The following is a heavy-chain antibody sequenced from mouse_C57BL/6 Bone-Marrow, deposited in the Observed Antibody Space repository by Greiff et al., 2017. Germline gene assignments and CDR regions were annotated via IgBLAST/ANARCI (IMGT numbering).Heavy chain of an antibody. Sequence: QVQLKQSGAELARPGASVKLSCKASGYTFTSYGISWVKQRTGQGLEWIGEIYPRSGNTYYNEKFKGKATLTADKSSSTAYMELRSLTSEDSAVYFCATGLDYGGQGTTLTVSS. CDR1: GYTFTSYG. V-gene: IGHV1-81*01. CDR2: IYPRSGNT. J-gene: IGHJ2*01. CDR3: ATGLDY.